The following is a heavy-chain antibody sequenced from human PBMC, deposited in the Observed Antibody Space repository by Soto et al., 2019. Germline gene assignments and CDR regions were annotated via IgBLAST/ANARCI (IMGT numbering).Heavy chain of an antibody. Sequence: PGGSLRLSCASSGFTFSSYGMHWVRQAPGKGLEWVAVIWYDGSNKYYADSVKGRFTISRDNSKNTLYLQMKSLRAEDTAVYYCARGIVAAAGTYYWGQGTLVTVSS. J-gene: IGHJ4*02. CDR2: IWYDGSNK. CDR3: ARGIVAAAGTYY. CDR1: GFTFSSYG. V-gene: IGHV3-33*01. D-gene: IGHD6-13*01.